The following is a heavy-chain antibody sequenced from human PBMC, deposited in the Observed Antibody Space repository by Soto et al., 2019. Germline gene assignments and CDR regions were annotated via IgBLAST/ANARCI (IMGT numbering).Heavy chain of an antibody. CDR3: ARVRFLEWLLYDYYGMAV. CDR1: GGTFSSYA. CDR2: IIPIFGTA. D-gene: IGHD3-3*01. J-gene: IGHJ6*01. Sequence: SVKVSCKASGGTFSSYAISWVRQAPGQGLEWMGGIIPIFGTANCAQKFQGRVTITADKSTSTAYMELRSLRSDDTAVYYCARVRFLEWLLYDYYGMAVWGQGTTVTVSS. V-gene: IGHV1-69*06.